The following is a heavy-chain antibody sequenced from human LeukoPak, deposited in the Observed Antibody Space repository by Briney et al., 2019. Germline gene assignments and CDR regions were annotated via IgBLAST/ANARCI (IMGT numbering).Heavy chain of an antibody. Sequence: GGSLRLSCAASGFTFSTYRMNWVRQVPGKGLEWVSSITGSGYSIYYADSVKGRFTISRDNAKTSLYLQMNSLRAEDTAVYYCATDTSYWGQGTLVTVSS. CDR1: GFTFSTYR. D-gene: IGHD2-2*02. CDR2: ITGSGYSI. CDR3: ATDTSY. V-gene: IGHV3-21*01. J-gene: IGHJ4*02.